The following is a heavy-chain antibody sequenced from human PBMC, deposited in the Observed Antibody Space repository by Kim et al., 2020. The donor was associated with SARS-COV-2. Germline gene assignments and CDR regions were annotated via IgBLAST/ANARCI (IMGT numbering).Heavy chain of an antibody. D-gene: IGHD1-26*01. J-gene: IGHJ4*02. Sequence: NYNPTLKRRVALSVGASKAQFSLEMSSVAAADTAVYYCAREVGALHFDYWGQGTLVTVSS. CDR3: AREVGALHFDY. V-gene: IGHV4-4*07.